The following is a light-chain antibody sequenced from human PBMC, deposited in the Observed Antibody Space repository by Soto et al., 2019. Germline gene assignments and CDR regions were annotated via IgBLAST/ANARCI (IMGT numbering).Light chain of an antibody. CDR2: ENN. J-gene: IGLJ1*01. CDR3: GTWDSSLSAGV. Sequence: QSVLTQPPPVSAAPGQKVTVSCSGSNSNIGNNYVSWYQQLPGTAPKLLIYENNKRPSGIPDRFSGSKSGTSATLGITGLQTGDEADYYCGTWDSSLSAGVFGNGTKVTVL. V-gene: IGLV1-51*02. CDR1: NSNIGNNY.